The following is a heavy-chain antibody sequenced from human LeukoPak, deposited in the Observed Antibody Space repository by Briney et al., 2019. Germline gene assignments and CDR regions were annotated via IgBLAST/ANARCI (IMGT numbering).Heavy chain of an antibody. CDR1: GFTFSSYS. J-gene: IGHJ6*02. CDR3: ARESEMVYAFYYYGMDV. Sequence: GGSLRLSCAASGFTFSSYSMNWVRQAPGKGLEWVAVISYDGSNKYYADSVKGRFTISRDNSKNTLYLQMNSLRAEDTAVYYCARESEMVYAFYYYGMDVWGQGTTVTVSS. V-gene: IGHV3-30*03. CDR2: ISYDGSNK. D-gene: IGHD2-8*01.